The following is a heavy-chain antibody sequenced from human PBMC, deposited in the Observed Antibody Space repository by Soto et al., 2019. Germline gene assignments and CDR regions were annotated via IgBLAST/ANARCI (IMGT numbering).Heavy chain of an antibody. J-gene: IGHJ4*02. CDR2: VNPSGGHT. Sequence: QVQLVQSGAEVKKPGASVKVSCKASGDTFTDYYIHWVRQAPGQGLEWMGTVNPSGGHTTYAQHFLGRMTMPRETATSTLYMELPSLTSEDTAVYYCARGGHVVVVTAALDFWGQGTLVTVSS. V-gene: IGHV1-46*01. D-gene: IGHD2-21*02. CDR1: GDTFTDYY. CDR3: ARGGHVVVVTAALDF.